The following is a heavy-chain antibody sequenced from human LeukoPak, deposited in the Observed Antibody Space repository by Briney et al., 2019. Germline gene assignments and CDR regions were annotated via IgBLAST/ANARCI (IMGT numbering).Heavy chain of an antibody. CDR2: IYPGDSDT. J-gene: IGHJ4*02. V-gene: IGHV5-51*01. Sequence: GESLKISCKASGYSFTSYWIGWVRQMPGKGLEWMGIIYPGDSDTRYSPSFQGQVTISADKSISTAYLHWSSLKASDTAMHYCAKQRGYGPYLGTDFDYWGQGTLVTVSS. CDR1: GYSFTSYW. CDR3: AKQRGYGPYLGTDFDY. D-gene: IGHD3-16*01.